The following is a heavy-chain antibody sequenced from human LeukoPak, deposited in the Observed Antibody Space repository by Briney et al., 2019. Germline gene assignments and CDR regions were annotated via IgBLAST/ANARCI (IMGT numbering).Heavy chain of an antibody. Sequence: GGSLRLSCAAPGFTFSSYAMHWVRQAPGKGLEWVAVISYDGSNKYYADSVKGRFTISRDNSKNTLYLQMNSLRAEDTAVYYCARDRWGSGSYYNLYYWGQGTLVTVSS. V-gene: IGHV3-30*04. CDR2: ISYDGSNK. D-gene: IGHD3-10*01. CDR3: ARDRWGSGSYYNLYY. CDR1: GFTFSSYA. J-gene: IGHJ4*02.